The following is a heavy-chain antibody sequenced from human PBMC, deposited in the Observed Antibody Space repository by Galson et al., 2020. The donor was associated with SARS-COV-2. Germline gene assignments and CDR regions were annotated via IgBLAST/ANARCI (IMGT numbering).Heavy chain of an antibody. CDR3: ARHMSGVTVTSAFHL. CDR2: VFYSGTT. D-gene: IGHD3-10*01. J-gene: IGHJ3*01. CDR1: GGSITSSPSY. V-gene: IGHV4-39*01. Sequence: ETLSLTCTVSGGSITSSPSYWGWIRQPPGKGLEWVASVFYSGTTYYNPSLKSRITISVDTSKNQFSLTLSSVTAADTALYYCARHMSGVTVTSAFHLWGQGTMVSVSS.